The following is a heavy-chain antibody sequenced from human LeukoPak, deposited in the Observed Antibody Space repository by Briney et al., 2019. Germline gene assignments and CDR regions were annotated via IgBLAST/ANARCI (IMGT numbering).Heavy chain of an antibody. CDR2: IGTAGDT. D-gene: IGHD3-10*01. V-gene: IGHV3-13*04. Sequence: GGPLRLSCAASGFTFSSYDMHWVRQGTGKGLEWVSAIGTAGDTYYPGSVKGRFTTSRENAKNSLYLQMNSLRVGDTAVYYCARGRGWGTFDIWGQGTMVTVSS. J-gene: IGHJ3*02. CDR3: ARGRGWGTFDI. CDR1: GFTFSSYD.